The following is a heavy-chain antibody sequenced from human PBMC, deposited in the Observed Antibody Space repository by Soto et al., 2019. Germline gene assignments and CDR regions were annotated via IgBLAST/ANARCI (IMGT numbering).Heavy chain of an antibody. D-gene: IGHD1-1*01. V-gene: IGHV1-69*13. Sequence: GASVKVSCKASGGTFSSYAISWVRQAPGQGLEWMGGIIPIFGTANYAQKFQGRVTITADESTSTAYMELSSLRSEDTAVYYCARDLAGTTGYYGMDVWGQGTTVTAP. CDR1: GGTFSSYA. CDR2: IIPIFGTA. CDR3: ARDLAGTTGYYGMDV. J-gene: IGHJ6*02.